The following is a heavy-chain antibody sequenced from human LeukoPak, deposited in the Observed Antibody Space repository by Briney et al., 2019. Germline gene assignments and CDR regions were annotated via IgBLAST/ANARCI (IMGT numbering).Heavy chain of an antibody. V-gene: IGHV3-7*03. D-gene: IGHD6-13*01. J-gene: IGHJ2*01. CDR2: IKRDGTDK. CDR1: GFTFNNYW. Sequence: PGGSLRLSCAASGFTFNNYWMSWVRQAPGKGLEWLANIKRDGTDKYYVGSVEGRFTISRDNAKNSLSLQMNSLKPEDTALYYCAKGPGLGAGKRYLDLWGRGTLVIVSS. CDR3: AKGPGLGAGKRYLDL.